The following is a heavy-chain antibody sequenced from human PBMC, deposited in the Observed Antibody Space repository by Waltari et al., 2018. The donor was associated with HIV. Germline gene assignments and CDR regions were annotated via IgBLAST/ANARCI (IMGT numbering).Heavy chain of an antibody. V-gene: IGHV4-39*01. CDR2: IYYSGST. CDR3: ARMGQTDDILTGHHY. J-gene: IGHJ4*02. Sequence: QLHLQESGPGLVKPSETLSLTCPVPGGSISRSSYYWGWIRQPPEKGLEWIGSIYYSGSTYYTPSLKSRVIISVDTSKNQFSVKLSSVTAADTAVYYCARMGQTDDILTGHHYWGQGTLVTVSS. D-gene: IGHD3-9*01. CDR1: GGSISRSSYY.